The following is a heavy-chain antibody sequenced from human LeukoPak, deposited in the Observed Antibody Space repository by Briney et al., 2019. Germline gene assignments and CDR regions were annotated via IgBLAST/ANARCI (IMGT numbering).Heavy chain of an antibody. CDR3: AKDRDGGRKTRAKGFDY. V-gene: IGHV3-23*01. CDR1: GCSFPSYG. Sequence: GGSLRLSCEASGCSFPSYGMSWVRQAPGKGPEWVSGISTSGSNTYYADSVRGRFTISRDNSRNTLVLQLNSLRAEDTAVYYCAKDRDGGRKTRAKGFDYWGQGTLVTVSS. J-gene: IGHJ4*02. CDR2: ISTSGSNT. D-gene: IGHD3-16*01.